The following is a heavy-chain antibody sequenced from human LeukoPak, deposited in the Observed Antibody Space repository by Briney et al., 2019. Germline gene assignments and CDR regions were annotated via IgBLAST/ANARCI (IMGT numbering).Heavy chain of an antibody. CDR1: NGSIGSVGYY. Sequence: PSETLSLTCTVSNGSIGSVGYYWSWIRQNPGKGLEFIGYIYHSGSTYYNPSLKRPITISMDTSENQFSLRLTAVTAADSAIYYCARTPSRTRVFDYWGQGTLVTVSS. CDR2: IYHSGST. CDR3: ARTPSRTRVFDY. V-gene: IGHV4-31*01. J-gene: IGHJ4*02. D-gene: IGHD3-10*01.